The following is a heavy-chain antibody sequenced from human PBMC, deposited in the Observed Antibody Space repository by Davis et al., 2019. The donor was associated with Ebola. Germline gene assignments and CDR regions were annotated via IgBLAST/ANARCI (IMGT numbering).Heavy chain of an antibody. D-gene: IGHD2-15*01. J-gene: IGHJ6*02. CDR3: ARGRIVVVVAAIYYYYGMDV. V-gene: IGHV4-34*01. CDR2: VNYLGSA. Sequence: GSLRLSCAVSGGSLSGYFWNWIRQTPGKGPEWIGEVNYLGSAKYNPSLKSRVTISVDTSKNQFSLKLSSVTAADTAVYYCARGRIVVVVAAIYYYYGMDVWGQGTTVTVSS. CDR1: GGSLSGYF.